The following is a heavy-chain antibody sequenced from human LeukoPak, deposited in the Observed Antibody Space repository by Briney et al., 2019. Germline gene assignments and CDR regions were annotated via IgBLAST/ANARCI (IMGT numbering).Heavy chain of an antibody. J-gene: IGHJ5*02. D-gene: IGHD6-6*01. CDR3: ARGTAARPGNPWFDP. CDR1: GGSISIGGYY. V-gene: IGHV4-31*03. CDR2: IYYSGST. Sequence: PSQTLSLTCTVSGGSISIGGYYWSWIRQHPGKGLEWIGYIYYSGSTYYNPSLKSRVTISVDTSKNQFSLKLSSVTAADTAVYYCARGTAARPGNPWFDPWGQGTLVTVSS.